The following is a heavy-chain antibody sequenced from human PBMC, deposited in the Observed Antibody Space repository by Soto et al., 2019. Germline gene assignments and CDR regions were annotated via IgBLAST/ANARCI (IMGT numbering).Heavy chain of an antibody. CDR1: GGSISSSNW. CDR3: ARRAGRVAAEKNYFDY. Sequence: PSETLSLTCAVSGGSISSSNWWSWVRQPPGKGLEWIGEIYHSGSTNYNPSLKSRVTISVDKSKNQFSLKLSSVTAADTAVYYCARRAGRVAAEKNYFDYWGQGTLVTVS. D-gene: IGHD6-13*01. V-gene: IGHV4-4*02. J-gene: IGHJ4*02. CDR2: IYHSGST.